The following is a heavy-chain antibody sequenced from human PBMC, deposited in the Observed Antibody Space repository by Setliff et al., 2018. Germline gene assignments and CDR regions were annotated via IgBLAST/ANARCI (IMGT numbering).Heavy chain of an antibody. CDR1: GFTFSNCW. CDR2: INPGGSEK. J-gene: IGHJ4*02. V-gene: IGHV3-7*01. Sequence: PGGSLRLSCTASGFTFSNCWVGWVRQAPGKGLEWVASINPGGSEKYYVDSVKGRFTISRDNAKNSLSLQMNSLRTEDTAVYYCFGAGTCSYWGQGTLVTVSS. D-gene: IGHD3-10*01. CDR3: FGAGTCSY.